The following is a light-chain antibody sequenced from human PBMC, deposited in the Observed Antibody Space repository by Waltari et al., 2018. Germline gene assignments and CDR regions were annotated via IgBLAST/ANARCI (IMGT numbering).Light chain of an antibody. CDR3: SSRNGRANQVV. Sequence: SSELTQDPAVSVALGQTVRFTCQGDSLRTSYASWYQLKPGQAPLLVIYGKDKRPSGIPYRISGYSSGTTSSLTITGAQAEDEADYYCSSRNGRANQVVFAGGTKVTVL. J-gene: IGLJ3*02. CDR1: SLRTSY. V-gene: IGLV3-19*01. CDR2: GKD.